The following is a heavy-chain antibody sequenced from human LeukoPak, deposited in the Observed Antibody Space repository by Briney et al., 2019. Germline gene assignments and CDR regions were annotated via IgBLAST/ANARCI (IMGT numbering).Heavy chain of an antibody. V-gene: IGHV3-23*01. CDR3: AKSHYYYDSSGYLVSPGVFDY. D-gene: IGHD3-22*01. Sequence: GGSLRLSCAASGFTFSNYVLSWVRQAPGKGVEWVSAISSSGDSTYYAESVKGRFTISRDNSKKTLYLQMNSLRAEDTAVYYCAKSHYYYDSSGYLVSPGVFDYWGQGTLVTVSS. J-gene: IGHJ4*02. CDR1: GFTFSNYV. CDR2: ISSSGDST.